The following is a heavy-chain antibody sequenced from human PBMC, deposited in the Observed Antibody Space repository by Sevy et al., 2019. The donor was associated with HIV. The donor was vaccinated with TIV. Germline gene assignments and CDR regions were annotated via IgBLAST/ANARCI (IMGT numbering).Heavy chain of an antibody. D-gene: IGHD3-9*01. V-gene: IGHV4-4*07. CDR3: ARDAPDAYGILSPDAFDI. CDR2: IYTSGST. J-gene: IGHJ3*02. Sequence: SETLSLTCTVSGGSISSYYWSWIRQPAGKGLEWIGRIYTSGSTNYNPSLKSPVTMSVDTSKNQFSLKLRSVTAADTAVYYCARDAPDAYGILSPDAFDIWGQGTMVTVSS. CDR1: GGSISSYY.